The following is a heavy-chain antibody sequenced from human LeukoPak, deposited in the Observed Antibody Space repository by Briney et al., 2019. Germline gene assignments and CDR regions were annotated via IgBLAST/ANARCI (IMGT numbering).Heavy chain of an antibody. D-gene: IGHD3-22*01. CDR3: AKPSITMIVVRSAFDI. CDR2: ISGSGGST. CDR1: GFTFSSYA. J-gene: IGHJ3*02. Sequence: GGSLRLSCAASGFTFSSYAMSWVRQAPGKGLEWVSAISGSGGSTYYADSVKGRFTISRDNSKNTLYLQMNSLRAEDAAVYYCAKPSITMIVVRSAFDIWGQGTMVTVSS. V-gene: IGHV3-23*01.